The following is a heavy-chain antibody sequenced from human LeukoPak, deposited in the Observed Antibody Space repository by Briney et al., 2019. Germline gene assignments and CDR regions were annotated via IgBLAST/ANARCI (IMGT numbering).Heavy chain of an antibody. CDR1: GYTFTGYY. CDR2: INPNSGGT. CDR3: ATGAPLGYCSSTSCPYYYYYMDV. V-gene: IGHV1-2*02. Sequence: GASVKVSCKASGYTFTGYYMHWVRQAPGQGLEWMGWINPNSGGTNYAQKFQGRVTMTRDTSISTAYMELSRLRSDDTAVYYCATGAPLGYCSSTSCPYYYYYMDVWGKGTTVTVSS. J-gene: IGHJ6*03. D-gene: IGHD2-2*01.